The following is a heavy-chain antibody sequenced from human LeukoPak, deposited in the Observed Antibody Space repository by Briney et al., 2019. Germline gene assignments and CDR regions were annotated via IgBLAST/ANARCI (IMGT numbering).Heavy chain of an antibody. CDR3: ARRSFFGWFDP. J-gene: IGHJ5*02. CDR1: GGSISSHY. D-gene: IGHD3-10*01. Sequence: PSETLSLTCTVSGGSISSHYWSWIRQPPGKGLEWIGYIYYSGSTNYNPSLKSRVTISVDTSKNQFSLKLSSVTAADTAVYCCARRSFFGWFDPWGQGTLVTVSS. V-gene: IGHV4-59*11. CDR2: IYYSGST.